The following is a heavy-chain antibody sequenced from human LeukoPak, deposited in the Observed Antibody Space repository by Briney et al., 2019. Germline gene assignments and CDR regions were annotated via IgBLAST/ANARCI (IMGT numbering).Heavy chain of an antibody. CDR3: ARAPGAALD. CDR1: GGSISSYY. CDR2: IYYSGST. D-gene: IGHD2-15*01. Sequence: SETLSLTCTVSGGSISSYYWSWIRQPPGKGLEWIGYIYYSGSTNYNPSLKSRVTISVDTSKNQFSLKLSSVTAADTAVYYCARAPGAALDWGQGTLVTVSS. V-gene: IGHV4-59*12. J-gene: IGHJ4*02.